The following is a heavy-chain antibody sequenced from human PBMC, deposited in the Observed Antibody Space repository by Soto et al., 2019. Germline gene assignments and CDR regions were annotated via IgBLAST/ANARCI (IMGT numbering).Heavy chain of an antibody. CDR1: RGSIISYY. J-gene: IGHJ6*02. Sequence: XXTLSLTCTVSRGSIISYYWSWIRQPPGKGLEWIGYXYYSGXTHYNHYLKSXXTISVDTXXTQFYLNLSSVTAADTVVYYCAREAWSNYGMDVWGQGTTVTVSS. CDR2: XYYSGXT. V-gene: IGHV4-59*01. D-gene: IGHD3-3*01. CDR3: AREAWSNYGMDV.